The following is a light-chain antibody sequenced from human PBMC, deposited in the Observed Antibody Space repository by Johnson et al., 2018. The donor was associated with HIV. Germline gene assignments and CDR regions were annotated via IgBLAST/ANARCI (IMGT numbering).Light chain of an antibody. J-gene: IGLJ1*01. Sequence: QSVLTQPPSVSAAPGQKVTISCSGSTSNIGNNYISWYQHLPGTAPKLLIYDNDKRPSGIPDRFSGSKSGTSATLGITGLQTGDEADDYCGTWDSSLSAFVFGTGTEVTVL. CDR1: TSNIGNNY. CDR3: GTWDSSLSAFV. V-gene: IGLV1-51*01. CDR2: DND.